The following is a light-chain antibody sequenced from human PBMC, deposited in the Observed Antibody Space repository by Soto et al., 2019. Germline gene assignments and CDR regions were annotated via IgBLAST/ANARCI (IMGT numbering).Light chain of an antibody. CDR3: QQDCSSPLT. J-gene: IGKJ4*01. CDR1: QSVRSNY. Sequence: EIVLTQSPDTLSLSPGERATLSCRASQSVRSNYLAWYQQKPGQAPRFLIYDASSRATGIPDRFSGSGSGTDFTLTISRLEPEDFAVYYCQQDCSSPLTFGGGTKVEIK. V-gene: IGKV3-20*01. CDR2: DAS.